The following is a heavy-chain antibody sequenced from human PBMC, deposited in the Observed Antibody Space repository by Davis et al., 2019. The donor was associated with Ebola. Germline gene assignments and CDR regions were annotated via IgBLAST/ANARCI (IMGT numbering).Heavy chain of an antibody. CDR1: GYTFSAYC. CDR2: FTTYDWMT. V-gene: IGHV1-18*01. D-gene: IGHD1-26*01. J-gene: IGHJ4*02. Sequence: ASVPVSCKTSGYTFSAYCLSGVRQAAGQDLAWLGWFTTYDWMTVYAQKFQDRATLTIDTSTGACYMEMKSLRSDDTALYYCARTWDERADFDYWGQGTLVTVSS. CDR3: ARTWDERADFDY.